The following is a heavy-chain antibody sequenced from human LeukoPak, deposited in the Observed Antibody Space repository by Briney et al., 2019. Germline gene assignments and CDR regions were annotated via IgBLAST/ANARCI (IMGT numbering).Heavy chain of an antibody. CDR3: AKDYYGS. Sequence: PGRSLRLSCVGSGFIFSNYGMHWVRQAPGKGLEWVAVISHDGSIEYYADSVKGRFTISRDNSKNTLYLQMNSLRAEDTALYYCAKDYYGSGGQGTLVTVSS. CDR2: ISHDGSIE. V-gene: IGHV3-30*18. J-gene: IGHJ4*02. D-gene: IGHD3-10*01. CDR1: GFIFSNYG.